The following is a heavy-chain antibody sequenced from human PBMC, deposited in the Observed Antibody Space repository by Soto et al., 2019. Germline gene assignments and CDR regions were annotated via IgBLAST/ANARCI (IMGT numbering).Heavy chain of an antibody. CDR3: ARESRYYYYYYGMDV. Sequence: SVKVSCKASGGTFSSYAISWVRRAPGQGLEWMGGIIPIFGTANYAQKFQGRVTITADESTSTAYMELSSLRSEDTAVYYCARESRYYYYYYGMDVWGQGTTVTVSS. CDR2: IIPIFGTA. V-gene: IGHV1-69*13. CDR1: GGTFSSYA. J-gene: IGHJ6*02.